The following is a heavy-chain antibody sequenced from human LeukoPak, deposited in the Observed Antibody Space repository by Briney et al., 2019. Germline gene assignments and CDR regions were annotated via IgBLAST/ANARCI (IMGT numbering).Heavy chain of an antibody. J-gene: IGHJ4*02. V-gene: IGHV1-8*03. Sequence: ASVTVSCKASGYTFTSYDINWVRQATGQGLEWMGWMNPNSGNTGYAQKFQGRVTITRNTSISTAYMELSSLRSEDTAVYYCARGWGDYNEPVVYWGQGTLVTVSS. CDR3: ARGWGDYNEPVVY. D-gene: IGHD4-17*01. CDR1: GYTFTSYD. CDR2: MNPNSGNT.